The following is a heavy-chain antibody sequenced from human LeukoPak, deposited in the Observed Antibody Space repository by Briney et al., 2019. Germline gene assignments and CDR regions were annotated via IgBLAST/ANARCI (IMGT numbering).Heavy chain of an antibody. Sequence: GGSLRLSCAASGFTFSSYGMHCVRQAPGKWLEWVAVISYDGSNEYYADSVKGRFTISRDNSKNTLYLQMNSLRAEDTAVYYCAKDQSERETDYWGQGTLVTVSS. D-gene: IGHD1-1*01. CDR1: GFTFSSYG. CDR3: AKDQSERETDY. J-gene: IGHJ4*02. CDR2: ISYDGSNE. V-gene: IGHV3-30*18.